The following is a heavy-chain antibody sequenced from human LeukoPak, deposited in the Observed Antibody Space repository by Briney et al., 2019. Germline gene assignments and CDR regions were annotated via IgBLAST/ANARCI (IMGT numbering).Heavy chain of an antibody. CDR3: VKDSSSGSYFDY. CDR2: LSSNGGST. Sequence: GGSLRLSCSASGFTFSRYAMHWVRPAPGKGLEYVSALSSNGGSTYYADSVKGRFTISRDNSRNTLHLQMSSLRVEDTAVYYCVKDSSSGSYFDYWGQGTLVTVSS. V-gene: IGHV3-64D*06. CDR1: GFTFSRYA. D-gene: IGHD3-10*01. J-gene: IGHJ4*02.